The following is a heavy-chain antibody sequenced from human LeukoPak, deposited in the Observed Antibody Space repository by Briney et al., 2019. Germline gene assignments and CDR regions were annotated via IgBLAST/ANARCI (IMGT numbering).Heavy chain of an antibody. CDR3: ARKIYTASSGCSYYDGMDV. V-gene: IGHV3-33*01. J-gene: IGHJ6*02. CDR2: IWHDGSNK. Sequence: GGSLRLSCEVSGFTFSSYGMHWVRQAPGKGLEWVAIIWHDGSNKYYAGSVKGRFTISRENSKNTLYPQMNSLRAEDTALYYCARKIYTASSGCSYYDGMDVWGQGTTVTVSS. CDR1: GFTFSSYG. D-gene: IGHD6-6*01.